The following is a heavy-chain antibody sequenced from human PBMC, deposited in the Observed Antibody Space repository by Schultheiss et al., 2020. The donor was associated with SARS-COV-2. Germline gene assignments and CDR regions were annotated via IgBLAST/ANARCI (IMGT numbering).Heavy chain of an antibody. V-gene: IGHV1-2*02. D-gene: IGHD2-2*01. CDR2: INPNSGGT. Sequence: ASVKVSCKASGYTFTGYYMHWVRQAPGQGLEWMGWINPNSGGTNYAQKFQGRVTMTRDTSISTAYMELSRLRSDDTAVYYCARGREVIVVLPAADYYYYGMDVWGQGTTVTVSS. CDR3: ARGREVIVVLPAADYYYYGMDV. J-gene: IGHJ6*02. CDR1: GYTFTGYY.